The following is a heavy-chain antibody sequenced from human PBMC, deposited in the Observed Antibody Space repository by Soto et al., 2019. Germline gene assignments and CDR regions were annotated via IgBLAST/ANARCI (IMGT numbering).Heavy chain of an antibody. CDR2: IYWDDGK. Sequence: QITLKESGPTLVKPTQTLTLTCTFSGFSLSTSGVGVGWIRQPPGKALEWLALIYWDDGKRYSPSLKSRLTITKDTSKNQVVLTRTNMDPMDTATYYCAHARHPYYHYGMDVWGQGTTVTVSS. J-gene: IGHJ6*02. CDR3: AHARHPYYHYGMDV. V-gene: IGHV2-5*02. CDR1: GFSLSTSGVG.